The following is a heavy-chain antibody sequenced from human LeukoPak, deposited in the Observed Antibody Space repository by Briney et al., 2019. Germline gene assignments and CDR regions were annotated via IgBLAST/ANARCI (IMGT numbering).Heavy chain of an antibody. CDR3: ARGLIVVVPAASYYYYGMDV. V-gene: IGHV4-34*01. J-gene: IGHJ6*04. CDR1: GGSFSGYY. D-gene: IGHD2-2*01. Sequence: PSETLPLTCAVYGGSFSGYYWSWIRQPPGKGLEWIGEINHSGSTNYNPSLKSRVTISVDTSKNQFSLKLSSVTAADTAVYYCARGLIVVVPAASYYYYGMDVWGKGTTVAVSS. CDR2: INHSGST.